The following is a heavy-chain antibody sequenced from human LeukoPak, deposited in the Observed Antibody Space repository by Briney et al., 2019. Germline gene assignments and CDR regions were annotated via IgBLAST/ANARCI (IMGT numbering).Heavy chain of an antibody. D-gene: IGHD5-18*01. CDR2: INHSGST. V-gene: IGHV4-34*01. J-gene: IGHJ4*02. CDR1: GGSFSGYY. Sequence: SETLSLTCAVYGGSFSGYYWSWIRQPPGKGLEWIGEINHSGSTNYNPSLKSRVTTSVDTSKNQFSLKLSSVTAAGTAVYYCARAYSYGRGYFDYWGQGTLVTVSS. CDR3: ARAYSYGRGYFDY.